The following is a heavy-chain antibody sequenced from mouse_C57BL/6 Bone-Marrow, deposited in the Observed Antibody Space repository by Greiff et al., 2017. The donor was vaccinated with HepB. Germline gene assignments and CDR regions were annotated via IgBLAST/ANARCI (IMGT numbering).Heavy chain of an antibody. CDR1: GYTFTSYW. CDR3: ASNDGYHGGFAY. Sequence: QLQQPGAELVKPGASVKLSCKASGYTFTSYWMHWVKQRPGQGLEWIGMIHPNSGSTNYNEKFKSKATLTVDKSSSTAYMQLSSLTSEDSAVYYCASNDGYHGGFAYWGQGTLVTVSA. V-gene: IGHV1-64*01. CDR2: IHPNSGST. J-gene: IGHJ3*01. D-gene: IGHD2-3*01.